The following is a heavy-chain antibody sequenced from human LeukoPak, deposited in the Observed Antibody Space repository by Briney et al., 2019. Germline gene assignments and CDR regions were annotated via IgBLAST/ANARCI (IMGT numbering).Heavy chain of an antibody. V-gene: IGHV4-39*07. CDR3: AGTMESVSFSTFDY. CDR2: MHYSGST. Sequence: PSETLSLTCTVSGGSISSSSYYWGWIRQPPGKGLEWIASMHYSGSTTNNPSLKSRVTISADTSKNQFSLKLSSVTAADTAVYYCAGTMESVSFSTFDYWGQGTLVTVSS. CDR1: GGSISSSSYY. J-gene: IGHJ4*02. D-gene: IGHD1-26*01.